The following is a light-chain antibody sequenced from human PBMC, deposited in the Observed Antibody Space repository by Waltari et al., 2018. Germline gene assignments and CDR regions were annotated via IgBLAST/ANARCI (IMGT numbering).Light chain of an antibody. Sequence: IQMTQSPSTPSASVGDRVTITCRASQTISTWLAWYQHKPVQAPKLLIYDASTIHSGVPSRFSGSGSGTEFSLTISTLQPDDFATYYCQQYQTFRTFGRGTRVELK. J-gene: IGKJ1*01. CDR2: DAS. V-gene: IGKV1-5*01. CDR3: QQYQTFRT. CDR1: QTISTW.